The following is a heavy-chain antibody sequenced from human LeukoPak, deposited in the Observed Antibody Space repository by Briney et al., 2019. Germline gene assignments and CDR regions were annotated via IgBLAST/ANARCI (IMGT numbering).Heavy chain of an antibody. CDR3: ASLEGGPSDGR. CDR2: IYSGGTT. CDR1: GFPVRSRY. J-gene: IGHJ4*02. V-gene: IGHV3-53*01. D-gene: IGHD3-3*01. Sequence: GGSLRLSCEVSGFPVRSRYMTWVRQPPGKGLECVAVIYSGGTTYHIDSMKGRFTISRDISKSTMYLEMNNLRVEDTATYYCASLEGGPSDGRWGQGTLVIVSS.